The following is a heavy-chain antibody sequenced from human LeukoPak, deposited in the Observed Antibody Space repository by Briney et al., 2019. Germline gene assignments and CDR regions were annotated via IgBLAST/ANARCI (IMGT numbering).Heavy chain of an antibody. CDR3: ARGLYGSGKYNWFDP. J-gene: IGHJ5*02. V-gene: IGHV4-39*07. CDR2: IYHSGST. CDR1: GGSISSSFYY. Sequence: SETLSLTCTVSGGSISSSFYYWGWIRQPPGKGLEWIGSIYHSGSTYYNPSLKSRVTISVDTSKNQFSLKLSSVTAADTAVYYCARGLYGSGKYNWFDPWGQGTLVTVSS. D-gene: IGHD3-10*01.